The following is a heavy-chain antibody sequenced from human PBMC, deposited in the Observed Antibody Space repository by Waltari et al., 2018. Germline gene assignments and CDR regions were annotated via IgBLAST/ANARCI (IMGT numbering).Heavy chain of an antibody. D-gene: IGHD2-21*02. CDR2: VYYNGNT. CDR1: GGSVHSYF. V-gene: IGHV4-59*02. CDR3: AREIYGGNSRPYDH. Sequence: QVQLQESGPGLLKPSETLSLTCTVSGGSVHSYFWGWIRQPPGKGLEWIGHVYYNGNTDSNPSLKSRVTILVYTSKNQVSLKLTSVTAADTALYFCAREIYGGNSRPYDHWGQGTLVTVAS. J-gene: IGHJ4*02.